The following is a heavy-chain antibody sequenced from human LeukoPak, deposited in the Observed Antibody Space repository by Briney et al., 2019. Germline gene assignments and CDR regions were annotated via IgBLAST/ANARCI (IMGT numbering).Heavy chain of an antibody. CDR1: GGTFSSYA. V-gene: IGHV1-69*05. CDR3: ACGYSSSWYEGQLGDIVVVVAATPFDY. J-gene: IGHJ4*02. Sequence: SVKVSCKASGGTFSSYAISWVRQAPGQGLEWMGGIIPIFGTANYAQKFKGRVTITTDESTSTAYMELSSMRSEDTAVYYCACGYSSSWYEGQLGDIVVVVAATPFDYWGQGTLVTVSS. CDR2: IIPIFGTA. D-gene: IGHD2-15*01.